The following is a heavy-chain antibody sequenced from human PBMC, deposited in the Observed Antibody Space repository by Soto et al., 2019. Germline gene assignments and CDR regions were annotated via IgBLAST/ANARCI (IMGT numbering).Heavy chain of an antibody. D-gene: IGHD3-10*01. Sequence: GGSLRLSCSSSGFTFSGYGMHWVRQAPGKGLEWVAVISYDGSNKYYADSVKGRFTISRDNSKNTLYLQMNSLRAEDTAVYYCAQIMVRGVLFDYWGQGTLVTVSS. V-gene: IGHV3-30*18. J-gene: IGHJ4*02. CDR1: GFTFSGYG. CDR3: AQIMVRGVLFDY. CDR2: ISYDGSNK.